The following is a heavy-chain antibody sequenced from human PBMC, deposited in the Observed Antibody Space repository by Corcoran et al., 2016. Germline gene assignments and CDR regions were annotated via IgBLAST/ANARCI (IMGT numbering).Heavy chain of an antibody. CDR1: GGTFSSYA. D-gene: IGHD2-15*01. V-gene: IGHV1-69*06. CDR3: EGGGGYCSGGSCYCGSAPSYYYYGMDV. J-gene: IGHJ6*02. CDR2: IIPIFGTA. Sequence: QVQLVQSGAEVKKPGSSVKVSCKASGGTFSSYAISWVRQAPGQGLEWMGGIIPIFGTANYAQKFQGRVTITADKSTSTAYMELSRLRSEDTAVYYCEGGGGYCSGGSCYCGSAPSYYYYGMDVWGQGTTVTVSS.